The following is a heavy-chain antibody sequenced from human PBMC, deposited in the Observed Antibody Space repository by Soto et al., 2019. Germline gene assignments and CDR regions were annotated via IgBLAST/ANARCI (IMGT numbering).Heavy chain of an antibody. D-gene: IGHD1-26*01. J-gene: IGHJ6*02. CDR2: IRSKTYGGTA. V-gene: IGHV3-49*04. Sequence: PGGSLRLSCTVSGFTFGDYAMSWVRQAPGKGLEWVGFIRSKTYGGTAEYAASVKGRFTISRDDSKSIAYLQMNSLKTEDTAVYYCARATTGPSRGSVYYYYGMDVWGQGTTVTVSS. CDR3: ARATTGPSRGSVYYYYGMDV. CDR1: GFTFGDYA.